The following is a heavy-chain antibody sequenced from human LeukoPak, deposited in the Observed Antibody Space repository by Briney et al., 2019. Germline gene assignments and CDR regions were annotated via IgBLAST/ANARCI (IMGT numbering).Heavy chain of an antibody. CDR1: GGAISSYY. CDR3: ARDRRTYYYDSSGYKDAFDI. D-gene: IGHD3-22*01. Sequence: SETLSLTCTVSGGAISSYYWSWIRQPPGKGLEWIGYIYYSVSTNYNPSLKSRVTISVDTSKNQFSLKLSSVTAADTAVYYCARDRRTYYYDSSGYKDAFDIWGQGTMVTVSS. V-gene: IGHV4-59*01. J-gene: IGHJ3*02. CDR2: IYYSVST.